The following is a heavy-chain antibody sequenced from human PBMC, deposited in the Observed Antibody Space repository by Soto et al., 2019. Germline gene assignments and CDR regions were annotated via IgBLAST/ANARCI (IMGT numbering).Heavy chain of an antibody. D-gene: IGHD2-15*01. Sequence: GGSLRLSCEASGFPFSTYAMTWVRQVPGKGLEWVSTTSNGGNTEFAESVRGRFKVFRDNSKNTIYLQMSRLRAEDSAIYFCARDFRPGLIVPTKSGFDPWGQGTPVTVSS. J-gene: IGHJ5*02. CDR3: ARDFRPGLIVPTKSGFDP. V-gene: IGHV3-23*01. CDR2: TSNGGNT. CDR1: GFPFSTYA.